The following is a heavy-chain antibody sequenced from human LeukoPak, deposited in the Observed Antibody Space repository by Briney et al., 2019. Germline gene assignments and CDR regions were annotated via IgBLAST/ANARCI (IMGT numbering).Heavy chain of an antibody. Sequence: GRSLRLSCAASGFAVSNYGMHWVRQAPGQGLEWVAVTSFDGTNKNYADSLKGRFTISRDNSKNTVYLQMNSLRPEETAVYYCARDGGRATIVRGIIVMSVGDFWGQGALVTVST. J-gene: IGHJ4*02. CDR2: TSFDGTNK. D-gene: IGHD3-10*01. CDR3: ARDGGRATIVRGIIVMSVGDF. V-gene: IGHV3-30*03. CDR1: GFAVSNYG.